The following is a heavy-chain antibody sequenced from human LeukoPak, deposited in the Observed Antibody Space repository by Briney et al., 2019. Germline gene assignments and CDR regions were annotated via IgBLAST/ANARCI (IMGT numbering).Heavy chain of an antibody. CDR3: AKDPYCSSTSCGYYYYGMDV. V-gene: IGHV3-30-3*01. J-gene: IGHJ6*02. CDR2: ISYDGSNK. CDR1: GFTFSSYA. Sequence: PPGGSLRLSCAASGFTFSSYAMPWVRQAPGKGLEWVAVISYDGSNKYYADSVKGRFTISRDNSKNTLYLQMNSLRAEDTAVYYCAKDPYCSSTSCGYYYYGMDVWGQGTTVTVSS. D-gene: IGHD2-2*01.